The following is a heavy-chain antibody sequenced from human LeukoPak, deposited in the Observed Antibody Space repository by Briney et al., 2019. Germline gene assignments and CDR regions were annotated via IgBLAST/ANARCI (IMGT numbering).Heavy chain of an antibody. J-gene: IGHJ5*02. V-gene: IGHV4-39*07. CDR3: ARDRGDWFGELLEQNWFDP. CDR1: GGSICSSSYY. CDR2: IYYSGTT. Sequence: SETLSLTCTVSGGSICSSSYYWGWIRQPPGKGLEWIGSIYYSGTTHYNPSLKSRVTISVDTSQNQFSLKLSSVTAADTAVYYCARDRGDWFGELLEQNWFDPWGQGTLVTVSS. D-gene: IGHD3-10*01.